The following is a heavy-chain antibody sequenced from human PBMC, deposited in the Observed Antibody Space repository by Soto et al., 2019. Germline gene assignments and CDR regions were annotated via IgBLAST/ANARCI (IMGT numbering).Heavy chain of an antibody. CDR3: ARGGIVVVIMGVKYYYYGMDV. D-gene: IGHD3-22*01. V-gene: IGHV4-30-4*01. CDR2: IYYSGST. Sequence: NPSETLSLTCTVSGGSISSGDYYWSWIRQPPGKGLEWIGYIYYSGSTYYNPSLKSRVTISVDTSKNQFSLKLSSVTAADTAVYYCARGGIVVVIMGVKYYYYGMDVWGQGTTVTVSS. CDR1: GGSISSGDYY. J-gene: IGHJ6*02.